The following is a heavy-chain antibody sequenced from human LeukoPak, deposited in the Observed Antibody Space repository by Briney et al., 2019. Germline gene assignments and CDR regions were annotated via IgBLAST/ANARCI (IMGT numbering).Heavy chain of an antibody. CDR2: INPNSGGT. V-gene: IGHV1-2*02. D-gene: IGHD2-15*01. J-gene: IGHJ4*02. Sequence: ASVKVSCKASGYTFTAYYIHWVRQAPGQGLEWMGWINPNSGGTDYAQKFQGRVTMTRDTSITTAYMEMNRLTSGDTAVYFCARVSKLGCSGVTCYSAFDYWGQGSLVIVSS. CDR1: GYTFTAYY. CDR3: ARVSKLGCSGVTCYSAFDY.